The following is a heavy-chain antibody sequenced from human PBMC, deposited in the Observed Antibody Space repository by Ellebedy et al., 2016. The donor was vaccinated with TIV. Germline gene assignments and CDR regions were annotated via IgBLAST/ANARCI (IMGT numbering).Heavy chain of an antibody. CDR1: GYTFTDHY. V-gene: IGHV1-2*02. CDR3: ARVGFGELRRATFDY. Sequence: ASVKVSXXASGYTFTDHYIHWVRQAPGQGPEWMAWIHPNSGGTNYEQKFQGRVTMTRDTSITTAYLELSRLRSDDTAVYYCARVGFGELRRATFDYWGQGTPVTVSS. J-gene: IGHJ4*02. D-gene: IGHD5-24*01. CDR2: IHPNSGGT.